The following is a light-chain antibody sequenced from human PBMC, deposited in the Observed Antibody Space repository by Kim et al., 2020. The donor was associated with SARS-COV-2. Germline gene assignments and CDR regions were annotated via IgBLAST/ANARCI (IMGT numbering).Light chain of an antibody. V-gene: IGLV1-44*01. CDR2: ADN. Sequence: QSVLTQPPSASGTPGQRVTISCSGSNSNLGSHSMGWFQQLPGTAPKLLICADNQRPSGVPDRFSGSKSGTSASLAISGLQSEDEADYYCATWDARLDGYVFGTGTKVTVL. CDR1: NSNLGSHS. J-gene: IGLJ1*01. CDR3: ATWDARLDGYV.